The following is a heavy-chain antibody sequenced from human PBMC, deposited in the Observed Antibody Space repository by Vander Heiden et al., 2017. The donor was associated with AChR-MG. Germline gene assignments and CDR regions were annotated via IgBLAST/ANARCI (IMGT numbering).Heavy chain of an antibody. CDR1: GGTFSSYA. CDR3: ARDLHYDSSGYYWGLDY. J-gene: IGHJ4*02. V-gene: IGHV1-69*01. D-gene: IGHD3-22*01. Sequence: QVQLVQSGAEVKKPGSSVKVSCKASGGTFSSYAISWVRQAAGQGLEWMGGVIPIFGTANYAQKFQGRVTITADESTSTAYMELSSLRSEDTAVYYCARDLHYDSSGYYWGLDYWCQGTLVTVSS. CDR2: VIPIFGTA.